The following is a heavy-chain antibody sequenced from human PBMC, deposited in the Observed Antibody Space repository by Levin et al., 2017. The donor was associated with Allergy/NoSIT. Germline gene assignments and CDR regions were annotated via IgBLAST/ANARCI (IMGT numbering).Heavy chain of an antibody. CDR3: ARRGTRDYYYYMDV. V-gene: IGHV5-51*01. J-gene: IGHJ6*03. CDR2: IYPGDSDT. D-gene: IGHD1-1*01. CDR1: GYSFTSYW. Sequence: KVSFQGSGYSFTSYWIGWVRQMPGKGLEWMGIIYPGDSDTRYSPSFQGQVTISADKSISTAYLQWSSLKASDTAIYYCARRGTRDYYYYMDVWGKGTTVTVSS.